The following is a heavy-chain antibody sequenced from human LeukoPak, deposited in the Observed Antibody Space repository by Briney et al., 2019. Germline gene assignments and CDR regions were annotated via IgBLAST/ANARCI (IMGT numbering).Heavy chain of an antibody. CDR3: ARDPYCSGGSCYLDY. D-gene: IGHD2-15*01. CDR2: IKQDGSEK. V-gene: IGHV3-7*01. Sequence: QPGGSLILSCAASGFTFSSYWMSWVRQAPGKGLEWVANIKQDGSEKYYVDSVKGRFTISRDNAKNSLYLQMNSLRAEDTAVYYCARDPYCSGGSCYLDYWGQGTLVTVSS. J-gene: IGHJ4*02. CDR1: GFTFSSYW.